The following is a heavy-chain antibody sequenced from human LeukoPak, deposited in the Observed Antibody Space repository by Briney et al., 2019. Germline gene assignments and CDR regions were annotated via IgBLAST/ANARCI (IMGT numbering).Heavy chain of an antibody. CDR2: IIPIFGTA. V-gene: IGHV1-69*13. D-gene: IGHD5-18*01. CDR1: EGTFSSYA. J-gene: IGHJ6*02. CDR3: ARDRDDSGYSYGGYYYYYGMDV. Sequence: SVTVSCTASEGTFSSYAISWVRQAPGQGLEWMGGIIPIFGTANYAQKFQGRVTITADESTSTAYMELSSLRSEDTAVYYCARDRDDSGYSYGGYYYYYGMDVWGQGTTVTVSS.